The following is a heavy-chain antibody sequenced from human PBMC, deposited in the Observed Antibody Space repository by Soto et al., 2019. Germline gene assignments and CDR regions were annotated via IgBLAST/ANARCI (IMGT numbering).Heavy chain of an antibody. J-gene: IGHJ6*02. D-gene: IGHD2-21*02. V-gene: IGHV1-46*01. CDR1: GYVFSSSF. Sequence: VASVKVSCKASGYVFSSSFVHWVRQAPGQGLEWMAMINPTVGSTSYAHNFQGRIAVTRDTSTATVYLDLSSLRSADTAIYYCAREVNTVIMTGDTEDYSGLDVWGQGTTVTVYS. CDR3: AREVNTVIMTGDTEDYSGLDV. CDR2: INPTVGST.